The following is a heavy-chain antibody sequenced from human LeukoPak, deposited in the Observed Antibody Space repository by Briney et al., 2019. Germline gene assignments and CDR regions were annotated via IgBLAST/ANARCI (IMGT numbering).Heavy chain of an antibody. Sequence: GGSLRLSCAASGFTFSSYWMSWVRQAPGKGLEWVSGISWNSGSIGYADSVKGRFTISRDNAKNSLYLQMNSLRAEDTALYYCAEDIGGVYGSGNFDYWGQGTLVTVSS. CDR1: GFTFSSYW. J-gene: IGHJ4*02. V-gene: IGHV3-9*01. CDR2: ISWNSGSI. D-gene: IGHD3-10*01. CDR3: AEDIGGVYGSGNFDY.